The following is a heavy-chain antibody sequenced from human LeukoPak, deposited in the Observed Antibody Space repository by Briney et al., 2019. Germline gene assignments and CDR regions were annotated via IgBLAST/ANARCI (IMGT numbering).Heavy chain of an antibody. CDR2: IHHSGST. CDR3: ARQVGYQPLQSYYFDY. D-gene: IGHD2-2*01. CDR1: GGSISSDGYY. Sequence: SETLSLTCTVSGGSISSDGYYWSWIRQPPGKGLEWIGHIHHSGSTHYNSSLKSRVTISVDTSKNQFSLKLSSVTAADTAVYYCARQVGYQPLQSYYFDYWGQGTLVTVSS. J-gene: IGHJ4*02. V-gene: IGHV4-30-2*01.